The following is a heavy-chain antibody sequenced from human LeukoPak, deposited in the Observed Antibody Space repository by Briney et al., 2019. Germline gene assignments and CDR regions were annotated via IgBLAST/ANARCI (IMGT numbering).Heavy chain of an antibody. Sequence: SETLSLTCTVSGGSISSYYWSWIRQPPGRVLEWIGYIYYSGSTTYNPSLKSRVTISVDTSKNQFSLKLSSVTAADTAVYYCATGGSAYAFDIWGQGTMVTVSS. CDR3: ATGGSAYAFDI. V-gene: IGHV4-59*01. J-gene: IGHJ3*02. CDR1: GGSISSYY. D-gene: IGHD2-15*01. CDR2: IYYSGST.